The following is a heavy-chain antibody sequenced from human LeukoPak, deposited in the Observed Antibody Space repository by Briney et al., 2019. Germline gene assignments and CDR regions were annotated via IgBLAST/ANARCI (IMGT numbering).Heavy chain of an antibody. V-gene: IGHV1-46*01. J-gene: IGHJ3*01. CDR2: INPNVGTT. CDR3: AREEMMVVLALDV. Sequence: GASVKLSCKASGYTFSKYYIHWVRQAPGQGLEWMGIINPNVGTTLYSQKFQGRVTLTRDTSTTTIYMEVTSLRSDDTAVYYCAREEMMVVLALDVWGQGTMVTVSS. CDR1: GYTFSKYY. D-gene: IGHD3-22*01.